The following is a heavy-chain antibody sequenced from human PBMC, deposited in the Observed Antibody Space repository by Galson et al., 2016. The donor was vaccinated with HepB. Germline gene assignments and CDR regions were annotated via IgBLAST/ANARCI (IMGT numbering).Heavy chain of an antibody. Sequence: QSGAEVKKPGESLRISCKASGYTFTSYWITWVRQMPGRGLEWMGRIDPSDSYTNYSPSFQGHVTISADKSISTVYVQWSSLKASDTAMYYCAGTLSTSGFAYNIDVWGQGTTVIVSS. D-gene: IGHD1-1*01. CDR2: IDPSDSYT. CDR1: GYTFTSYW. CDR3: AGTLSTSGFAYNIDV. V-gene: IGHV5-10-1*01. J-gene: IGHJ6*02.